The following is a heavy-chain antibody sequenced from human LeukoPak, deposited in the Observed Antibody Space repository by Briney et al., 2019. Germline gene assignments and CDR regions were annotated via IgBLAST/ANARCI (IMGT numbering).Heavy chain of an antibody. Sequence: GESLKISCKGSGYSFTSYWIGWVHQMPGKGLEWMGIIYPGDSDTRYSPSFQGQVTISADKSISTAYLQWSSLKASDTAMYYCARQAGYCRSTSCYTHGDYWGQGTLVTVSS. V-gene: IGHV5-51*07. CDR1: GYSFTSYW. J-gene: IGHJ4*02. D-gene: IGHD2-2*02. CDR3: ARQAGYCRSTSCYTHGDY. CDR2: IYPGDSDT.